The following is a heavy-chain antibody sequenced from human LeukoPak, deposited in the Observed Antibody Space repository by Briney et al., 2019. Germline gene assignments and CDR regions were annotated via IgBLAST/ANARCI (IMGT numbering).Heavy chain of an antibody. Sequence: SETLSLTCTVSGGSICSSSYYWGWVRQPPGKGLEWLGRIYYSGSTYYNPSLTSGVTISVDTSKNQFSLKLSSVPAADTTVYYCARQGYNELAWFDPWGQGTLVTVSS. CDR3: ARQGYNELAWFDP. D-gene: IGHD1-1*01. CDR2: IYYSGST. V-gene: IGHV4-39*01. J-gene: IGHJ5*02. CDR1: GGSICSSSYY.